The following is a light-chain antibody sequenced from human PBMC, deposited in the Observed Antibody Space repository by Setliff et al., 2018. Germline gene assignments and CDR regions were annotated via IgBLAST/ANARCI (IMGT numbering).Light chain of an antibody. CDR2: DVS. CDR1: SSDVGGFKY. CDR3: SSETDRSSTTFV. V-gene: IGLV2-14*03. Sequence: QSVLSQPASVSGTPGQSITISCTGTSSDVGGFKYVSWYQQHAGKAPKLVFYDVSNRPSGVSKRFSGSKSGNTASLTISGLQTEDEADYYCSSETDRSSTTFVFGTGTKVTVL. J-gene: IGLJ1*01.